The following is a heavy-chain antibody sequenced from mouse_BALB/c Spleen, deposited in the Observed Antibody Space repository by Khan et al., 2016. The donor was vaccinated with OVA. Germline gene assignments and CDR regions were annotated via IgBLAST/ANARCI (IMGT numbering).Heavy chain of an antibody. V-gene: IGHV1S135*01. CDR2: IDPYNGGT. D-gene: IGHD1-1*01. CDR1: GYSFTDYN. CDR3: ARTDYYGISYYFDY. J-gene: IGHJ2*01. Sequence: EVQLQESGPELVKPGASVKVSCKASGYSFTDYNMFWVKQSHGKSLEWIGYIDPYNGGTSYNQKFKGKATLTVDKSSSTAFMHLSSLTSEDSAVFYCARTDYYGISYYFDYWGQGTTLTVSS.